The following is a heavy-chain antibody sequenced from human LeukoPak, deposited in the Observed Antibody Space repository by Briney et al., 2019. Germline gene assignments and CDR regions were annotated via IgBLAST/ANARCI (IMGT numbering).Heavy chain of an antibody. CDR3: AKDGTGTPSGSYYGC. V-gene: IGHV3-30*18. J-gene: IGHJ4*02. D-gene: IGHD1-26*01. Sequence: PGGSLRLSCAASGFTYSSYGMHWVRQAPGKGLEWVAVISYDGSSKYYADSVKGRFTISRDNSKNTLYLQMNSLRAEDTAVYYCAKDGTGTPSGSYYGCWGQGTLVTVSS. CDR2: ISYDGSSK. CDR1: GFTYSSYG.